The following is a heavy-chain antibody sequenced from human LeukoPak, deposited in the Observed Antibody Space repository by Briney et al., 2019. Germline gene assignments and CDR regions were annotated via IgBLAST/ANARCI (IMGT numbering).Heavy chain of an antibody. CDR2: IYTCGST. CDR3: ARDRYDFWTLGARNYYYYYMDV. Sequence: SSETLFLTCTVSGGSISSYYWSWIRQPAGKVLEWIGRIYTCGSTNYNPSLKSRVTMSVDTSKNQFSLKLSSVTAADTAVYYCARDRYDFWTLGARNYYYYYMDVWGKGTTVTVSS. D-gene: IGHD3-3*01. V-gene: IGHV4-4*07. J-gene: IGHJ6*03. CDR1: GGSISSYY.